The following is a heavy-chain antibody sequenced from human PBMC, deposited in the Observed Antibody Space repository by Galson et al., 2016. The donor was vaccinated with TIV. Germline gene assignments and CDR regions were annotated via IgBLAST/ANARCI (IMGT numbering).Heavy chain of an antibody. V-gene: IGHV3-21*01. CDR3: ARQVRRATVVVPAVVWYFDL. CDR1: GFTFSSLS. Sequence: SLRLSCAASGFTFSSLSMHWVRQAPGKGLEWVSSISNTGSFKHYPDSLKGQFTISRDNAKNSVFLQMNSLRAEDTAVYYCARQVRRATVVVPAVVWYFDLWGRGTLITVSS. CDR2: ISNTGSFK. J-gene: IGHJ2*01. D-gene: IGHD2-21*02.